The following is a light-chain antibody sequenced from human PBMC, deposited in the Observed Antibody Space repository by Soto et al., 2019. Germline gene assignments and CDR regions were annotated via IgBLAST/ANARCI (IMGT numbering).Light chain of an antibody. CDR2: GAS. CDR1: QSISSSY. CDR3: QQYVRSLT. J-gene: IGKJ4*01. V-gene: IGKV3-20*01. Sequence: EIVLTQSPGTLSLSPGERGTLSCRASQSISSSYLAWYQQKPGQAPRHLIYGASTRATGIPDRFSGSASGTHFPLTISRLEPEYVAVYYCQQYVRSLTFGGGTKVQIK.